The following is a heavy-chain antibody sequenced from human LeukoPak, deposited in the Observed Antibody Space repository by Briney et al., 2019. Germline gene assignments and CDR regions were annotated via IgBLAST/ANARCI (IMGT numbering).Heavy chain of an antibody. Sequence: ASVTVSFTASGGTFSSYAISWVRQAPGQGLDWMGIINPSGGSTSYAQKFQGRVTMTRDTSTSTVYMELSSLRSEDTAVYYCARDDGIFGVENDAFDIWGQGTMVTVSS. CDR2: INPSGGST. CDR1: GGTFSSYA. D-gene: IGHD3-3*01. CDR3: ARDDGIFGVENDAFDI. V-gene: IGHV1-46*01. J-gene: IGHJ3*02.